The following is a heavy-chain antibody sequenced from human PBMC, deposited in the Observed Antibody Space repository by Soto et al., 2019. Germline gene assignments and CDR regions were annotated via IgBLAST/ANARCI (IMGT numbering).Heavy chain of an antibody. CDR1: GGAVSSGSYY. CDR3: ARGAAGTFDWFDP. D-gene: IGHD6-13*01. J-gene: IGHJ5*02. CDR2: IYYNGNT. V-gene: IGHV4-61*01. Sequence: SETLSLTCTVSGGAVSSGSYYWSWIQQPPGKGLEWIGFIYYNGNTNHNPSLKSRVTISIDTSKNQFSLKLRSVTAADTAVYYCARGAAGTFDWFDPWGQGTLVTVS.